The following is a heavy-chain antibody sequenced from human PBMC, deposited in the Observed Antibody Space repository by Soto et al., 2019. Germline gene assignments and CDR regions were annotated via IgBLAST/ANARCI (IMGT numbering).Heavy chain of an antibody. V-gene: IGHV3-74*01. CDR1: GFTFSSYW. Sequence: GESLKISCAASGFTFSSYWMHWVRQAPGKGLVWVSRINSDGSSTSYADSVKGRFTISRDNAKNTLYLQMNSLRAEDTAVYYCARVRVVAAQADAFDIWGQGTMVTVSS. J-gene: IGHJ3*02. CDR2: INSDGSST. CDR3: ARVRVVAAQADAFDI. D-gene: IGHD2-15*01.